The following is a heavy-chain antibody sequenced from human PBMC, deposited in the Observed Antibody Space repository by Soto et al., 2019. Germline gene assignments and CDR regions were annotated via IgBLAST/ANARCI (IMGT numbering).Heavy chain of an antibody. V-gene: IGHV1-18*01. CDR2: ISAYNGNT. J-gene: IGHJ6*02. CDR3: ARRDYYDSSGRRYGIDV. CDR1: GYTFTSSG. Sequence: ASVKVSCKASGYTFTSSGISWVRQAPGQGLEWMGWISAYNGNTNYAQKLQGRVTMTTDTSTSTAYMELRSLRSDDTAVYYCARRDYYDSSGRRYGIDVWGQGTTVTVSS. D-gene: IGHD3-22*01.